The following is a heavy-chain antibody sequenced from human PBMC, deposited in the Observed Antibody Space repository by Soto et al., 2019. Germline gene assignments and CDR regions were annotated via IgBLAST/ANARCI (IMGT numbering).Heavy chain of an antibody. D-gene: IGHD2-2*02. CDR3: ARDQPGYCSSTSCYTSNY. V-gene: IGHV3-66*01. J-gene: IGHJ4*02. Sequence: GGSLRLSCAASGFTVSSNYMSWVRQAPGKGLEWVSVIYSGGSTYYADSVKGRFTISRDNSKNTLCLQMNSLRAEDTAVYYCARDQPGYCSSTSCYTSNYWGQGTLVTVSS. CDR1: GFTVSSNY. CDR2: IYSGGST.